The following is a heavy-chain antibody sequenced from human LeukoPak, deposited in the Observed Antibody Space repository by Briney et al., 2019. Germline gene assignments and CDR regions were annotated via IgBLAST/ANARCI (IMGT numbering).Heavy chain of an antibody. V-gene: IGHV4-34*01. CDR1: GGSFSGYY. J-gene: IGHJ4*02. CDR3: ARAPGYCSSTSCVIDY. Sequence: LETLSLTCAVYGGSFSGYYWSWIRQPPGMGLEWIGEINHSGSTNYNPSLKSRVTISVDTSKNQFSLKLSSVTAADTAVYYCARAPGYCSSTSCVIDYWGQGTLVTVSS. D-gene: IGHD2-2*01. CDR2: INHSGST.